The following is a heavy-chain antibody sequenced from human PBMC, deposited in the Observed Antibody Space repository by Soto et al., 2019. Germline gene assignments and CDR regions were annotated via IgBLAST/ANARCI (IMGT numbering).Heavy chain of an antibody. V-gene: IGHV3-23*01. Sequence: GGSLRLSCTASGFILSNYAMNWVRQAPGKGLEWVSTLSKDGANEHYADSVKGRFTIYRDGSKNTLYLQMNSLRAEDTAMYYCAKDPSTGSSDYWGQGTQVTVSS. J-gene: IGHJ4*02. CDR2: LSKDGANE. CDR3: AKDPSTGSSDY. CDR1: GFILSNYA. D-gene: IGHD3-9*01.